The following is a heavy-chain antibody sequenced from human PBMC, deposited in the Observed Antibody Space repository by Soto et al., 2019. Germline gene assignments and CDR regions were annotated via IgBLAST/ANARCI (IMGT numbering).Heavy chain of an antibody. CDR1: GDTFSSYI. CDR3: ARRRYCGYDCYHKHYYGMDV. CDR2: VIPVLTTT. V-gene: IGHV1-69*08. J-gene: IGHJ6*02. D-gene: IGHD2-21*02. Sequence: QVQLVQSGAEVKKPGSSVRVSCRSSGDTFSSYIVNWLRLAPGRGLEWMGRVIPVLTTTDYAQNFRGRVTISAERSTNTVYLDLSSLRSDATAVYYCARRRYCGYDCYHKHYYGMDVWGQGSLVTVAS.